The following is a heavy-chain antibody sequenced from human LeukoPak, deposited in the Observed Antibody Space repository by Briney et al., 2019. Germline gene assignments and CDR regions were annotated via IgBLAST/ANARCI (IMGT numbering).Heavy chain of an antibody. V-gene: IGHV3-7*01. CDR3: AREGDTSVITYAY. CDR2: IKQDGSEK. Sequence: PGGSLRLSCAASGFTFSSFWMNWLRQAPGKGLEWVANIKQDGSEKYYADSVKGRFTISRDNAKNSLFLQMNSLRAEDTAVYCCAREGDTSVITYAYWGQGTLVTVSS. CDR1: GFTFSSFW. D-gene: IGHD5-18*01. J-gene: IGHJ4*02.